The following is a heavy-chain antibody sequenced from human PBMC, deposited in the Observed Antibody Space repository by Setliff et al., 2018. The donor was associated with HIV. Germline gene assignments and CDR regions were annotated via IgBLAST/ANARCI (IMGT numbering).Heavy chain of an antibody. Sequence: GASVKVSCKASGYTFTGYYMHWVRQAPGQGLELMGWINTNTGNPTYAQGFTGRFVFSLDTSVSTAYLQISSLKAEDTAVYFCARDLKRPNSNFWGGYPIPFDSWGQGTLVTVSS. CDR1: GYTFTGYY. V-gene: IGHV7-4-1*02. CDR2: INTNTGNP. D-gene: IGHD3-3*01. J-gene: IGHJ4*02. CDR3: ARDLKRPNSNFWGGYPIPFDS.